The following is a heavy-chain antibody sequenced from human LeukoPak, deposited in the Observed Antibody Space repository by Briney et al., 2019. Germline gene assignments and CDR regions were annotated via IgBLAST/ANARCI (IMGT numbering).Heavy chain of an antibody. D-gene: IGHD6-19*01. CDR2: IIPILGIA. J-gene: IGHJ4*02. CDR3: ARLMEQWLAMDY. CDR1: GGTFSSYA. V-gene: IGHV1-69*04. Sequence: SVKVSCKASGGTFSSYAISWVRQAPGQGLEWMGRIIPILGIATYAQKFQGRVTITADKSTSTAYMELSSLRSEDTAVYYWARLMEQWLAMDYWGQRTLVTVSS.